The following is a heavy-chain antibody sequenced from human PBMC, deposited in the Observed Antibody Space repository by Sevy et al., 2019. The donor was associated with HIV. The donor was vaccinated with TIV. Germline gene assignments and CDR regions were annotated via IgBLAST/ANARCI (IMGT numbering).Heavy chain of an antibody. CDR3: ARSGGGYDYGMDV. V-gene: IGHV3-7*01. CDR2: IKQDGSEK. D-gene: IGHD2-8*02. CDR1: EFTFSSYW. Sequence: GGSLRLSCAASEFTFSSYWMSWVRQAPGKGLEWVDNIKQDGSEKYKVNSVKGRFTIARDNAENSLYLQMNSRRAEDTAGYYGARSGGGYDYGMDVWGQGTTVTVSS. J-gene: IGHJ6*02.